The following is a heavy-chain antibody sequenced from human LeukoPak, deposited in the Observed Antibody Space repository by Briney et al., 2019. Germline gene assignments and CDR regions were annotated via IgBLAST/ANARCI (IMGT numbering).Heavy chain of an antibody. D-gene: IGHD3-16*01. CDR1: GFTFSSYA. V-gene: IGHV3-30-3*01. CDR2: ISYDGSNK. J-gene: IGHJ6*02. CDR3: ARDEEFGGHYYGMDV. Sequence: GGSLRLSCAASGFTFSSYAMHWVRQAPGKGLEWVADISYDGSNKYYADSVKGRFTISRDNSKNTLYLQMNSLRAEDTAVYYCARDEEFGGHYYGMDVWGQGTTVTVSS.